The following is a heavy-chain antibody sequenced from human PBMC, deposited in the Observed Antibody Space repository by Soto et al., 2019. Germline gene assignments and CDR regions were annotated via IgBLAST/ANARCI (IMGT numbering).Heavy chain of an antibody. CDR2: IYYSGST. Sequence: SETLSLTCTVSGGSISSGGYYWSWIRQHPGKGLEWIGYIYYSGSTYYNPSLKSGVTISVDTSKNQFSLKLSSVTAADTAVYYCARELITTAKTNTPQSLFYESWFDPWGQGTLVTVSS. V-gene: IGHV4-31*02. CDR3: ARELITTAKTNTPQSLFYESWFDP. D-gene: IGHD3-3*01. J-gene: IGHJ5*02. CDR1: GGSISSGGYY.